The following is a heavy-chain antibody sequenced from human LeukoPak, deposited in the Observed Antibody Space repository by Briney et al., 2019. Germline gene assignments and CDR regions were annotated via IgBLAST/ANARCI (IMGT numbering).Heavy chain of an antibody. CDR3: ARGPGPPSTYVYYFDY. J-gene: IGHJ4*02. CDR1: GFTFSSYA. Sequence: PGGSLRLSCAASGFTFSSYAMHWVRQAPGKGLEWVAVISYDGSNKYYADSVKGRFTISRDNSKNTLYLQMNSLRAGDTAVYYCARGPGPPSTYVYYFDYWGQGTLVTVSS. CDR2: ISYDGSNK. V-gene: IGHV3-30*04. D-gene: IGHD3-10*02.